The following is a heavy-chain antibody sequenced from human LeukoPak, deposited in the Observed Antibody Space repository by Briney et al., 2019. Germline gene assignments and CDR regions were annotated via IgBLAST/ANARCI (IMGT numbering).Heavy chain of an antibody. CDR2: ISSSSSYI. J-gene: IGHJ4*02. V-gene: IGHV3-21*01. D-gene: IGHD3-3*01. Sequence: GGSLRPSCAASGFTFSSYSMNWVRQAPGKGLEWVSSISSSSSYINYADSVKGRFTIPRDNAKNSLYLQMNSLKAEDTGVYYCASARGEGDYDFWSCDYWGQGTLVTVSS. CDR1: GFTFSSYS. CDR3: ASARGEGDYDFWSCDY.